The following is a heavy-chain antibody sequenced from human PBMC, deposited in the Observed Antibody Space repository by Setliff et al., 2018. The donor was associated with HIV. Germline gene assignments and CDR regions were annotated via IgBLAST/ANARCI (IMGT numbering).Heavy chain of an antibody. Sequence: KTSETLSLTFAVYGGSFSAYYWSWIRQTPGKGLEWIGEINHSGGTNYNPSPKSRVTMSVDTSKNQFSLKLSSVTAADTAVFYCARGGYSYGLGRHRAYFQYWGQGTQVTVSS. CDR2: INHSGGT. V-gene: IGHV4-34*01. CDR1: GGSFSAYY. J-gene: IGHJ1*01. CDR3: ARGGYSYGLGRHRAYFQY. D-gene: IGHD5-18*01.